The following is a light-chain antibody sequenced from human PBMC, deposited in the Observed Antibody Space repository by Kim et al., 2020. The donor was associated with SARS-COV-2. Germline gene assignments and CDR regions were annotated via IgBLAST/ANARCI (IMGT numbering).Light chain of an antibody. CDR3: QQYGSSPIS. CDR2: GAS. J-gene: IGKJ5*01. V-gene: IGKV3-20*01. CDR1: QSVSASY. Sequence: EIVLTQSPGTLSLSPGERATLSCRASQSVSASYLAWYQQKPSQAPRLLIYGASSRATGIPDRFSGSGSGTDFTLSISRLEPEDFAVYYCQQYGSSPISFGQGTRLEIK.